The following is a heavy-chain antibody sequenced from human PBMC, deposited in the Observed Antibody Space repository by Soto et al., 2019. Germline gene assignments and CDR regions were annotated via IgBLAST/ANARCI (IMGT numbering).Heavy chain of an antibody. CDR2: IYYSGST. Sequence: QLQLQESGPGLVKPSETLSLTCTVSGGSISSSSYYWGWIRQPPGKGLEWIGSIYYSGSTYYNPSLKSRVTISVDTSKNQFSLKLSSVTAADTAVYYCARFHTAGSRIVLVPAAIGYWGQGTLVTVSS. CDR1: GGSISSSSYY. D-gene: IGHD2-2*01. CDR3: ARFHTAGSRIVLVPAAIGY. V-gene: IGHV4-39*01. J-gene: IGHJ4*02.